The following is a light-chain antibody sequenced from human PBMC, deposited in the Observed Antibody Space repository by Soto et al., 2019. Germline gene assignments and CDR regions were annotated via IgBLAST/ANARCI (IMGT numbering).Light chain of an antibody. CDR2: SNN. V-gene: IGLV1-44*01. Sequence: QSVLTQPPSASGTPGQRVTISCSGSSSNIGSNTVSWYQQLPQRAPKLLIFSNNQRPSGVPDRFSGSKSGTSASLAISGLQSEDEADYYCQSYDGSLSAYVFGTGTKVTVL. CDR3: QSYDGSLSAYV. CDR1: SSNIGSNT. J-gene: IGLJ1*01.